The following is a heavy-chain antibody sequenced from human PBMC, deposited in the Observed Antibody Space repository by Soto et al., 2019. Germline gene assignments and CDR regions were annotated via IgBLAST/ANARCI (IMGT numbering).Heavy chain of an antibody. Sequence: QVQLVQSGAEVRQPASSVKVSCKTSGGTFSSYAISWVRQAPGQGLEWMGGIVPIVGTTTYAQKFQGRGTXXAXXATSTAYMQLSRLRSDDTAVYYCVRVVAIPGYPDHWGQGTLVTVSS. J-gene: IGHJ4*02. CDR2: IVPIVGTT. CDR1: GGTFSSYA. V-gene: IGHV1-69*12. D-gene: IGHD5-12*01. CDR3: VRVVAIPGYPDH.